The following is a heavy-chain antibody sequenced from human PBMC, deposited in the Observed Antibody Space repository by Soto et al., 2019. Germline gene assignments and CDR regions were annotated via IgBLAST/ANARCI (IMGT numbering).Heavy chain of an antibody. CDR3: AHRDYHNSSGYAPFDS. D-gene: IGHD3-22*01. V-gene: IGHV2-5*01. CDR2: LYWNEDK. Sequence: SGPTLVNPTQTLTLTCSFSGFSLSTSGVGVGWIRQPPGKALEWLVLLYWNEDKRYSPSLESRLTVTKDTSKNQVVLTMTNVDPVDTATYYCAHRDYHNSSGYAPFDSWGQGTLVTVSS. J-gene: IGHJ4*02. CDR1: GFSLSTSGVG.